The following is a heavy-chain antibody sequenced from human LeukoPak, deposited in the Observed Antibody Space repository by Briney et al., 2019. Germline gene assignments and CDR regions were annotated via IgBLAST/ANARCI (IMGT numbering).Heavy chain of an antibody. Sequence: SETLSLTCTVSGGSISSYYWSWIRQPPGKGLEWIGEINHSGSTNYNPSLKSRVTISVDTSKNQFSLKLSSVTAADTAVYYCARRLIWPRYYFDYWGQGTLVTVSS. V-gene: IGHV4-34*01. CDR1: GGSISSYY. CDR3: ARRLIWPRYYFDY. J-gene: IGHJ4*02. CDR2: INHSGST. D-gene: IGHD3-16*01.